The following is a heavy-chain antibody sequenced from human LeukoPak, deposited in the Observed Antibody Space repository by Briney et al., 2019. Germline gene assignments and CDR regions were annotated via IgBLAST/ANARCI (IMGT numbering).Heavy chain of an antibody. Sequence: GGSLRLSCAASGFTFSSYAMYWVRQAPGKGLEWVAVISYDGSNKYYADSVKGRFTISRDKSKNTLYLQMNSLRAEDTAVYYCARVNSLDYFDYWGQGTLVTVSS. CDR3: ARVNSLDYFDY. CDR2: ISYDGSNK. D-gene: IGHD4-23*01. CDR1: GFTFSSYA. J-gene: IGHJ4*02. V-gene: IGHV3-30-3*01.